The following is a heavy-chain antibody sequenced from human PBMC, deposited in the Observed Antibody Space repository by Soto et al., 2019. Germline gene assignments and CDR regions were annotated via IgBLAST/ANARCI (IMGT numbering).Heavy chain of an antibody. CDR3: AKEGVHSPGNGNYYYYYYMDV. J-gene: IGHJ6*03. Sequence: GGSLRLSCAASGFTFSIYAFHGVRQAPGKGLEWVAVISYDGSNEYYADSVKGRFTISRDNSKNTLYLQMNGLRAEDTGVYYCAKEGVHSPGNGNYYYYYYMDVWGEGTTVTVSS. D-gene: IGHD1-1*01. CDR1: GFTFSIYA. V-gene: IGHV3-30*04. CDR2: ISYDGSNE.